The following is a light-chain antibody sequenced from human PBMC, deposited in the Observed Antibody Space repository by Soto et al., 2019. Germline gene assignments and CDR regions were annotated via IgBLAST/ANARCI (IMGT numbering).Light chain of an antibody. CDR1: QTVSSNY. J-gene: IGKJ4*01. Sequence: EIVLTQSPGTLSLSPGERATLSCRASQTVSSNYLAWYQQKPGQAPRLLIFGASSRSTGIPDRFSGSGSGTDFTLIIRRLEPEDFAVYYCQQYGSSPLTFGGGTKVEIK. CDR2: GAS. CDR3: QQYGSSPLT. V-gene: IGKV3-20*01.